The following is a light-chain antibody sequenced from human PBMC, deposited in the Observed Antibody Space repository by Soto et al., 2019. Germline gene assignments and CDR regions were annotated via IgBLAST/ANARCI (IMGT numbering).Light chain of an antibody. CDR1: QRVLYSSTNKNY. J-gene: IGKJ2*01. CDR3: QQYYSSPRT. V-gene: IGKV4-1*01. CDR2: WAS. Sequence: DIVMTQSPDSLAASLGERATINCKSSQRVLYSSTNKNYLAWYQQKTGQPPKLLIYWASTRESGVPDRISGSGSGTDFTLTISSLQAEDVAVYYCQQYYSSPRTFGQGTKLEIK.